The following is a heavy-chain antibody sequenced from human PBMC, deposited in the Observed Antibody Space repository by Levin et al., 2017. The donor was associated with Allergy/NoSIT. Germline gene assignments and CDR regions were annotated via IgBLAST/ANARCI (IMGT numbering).Heavy chain of an antibody. Sequence: SGESLKISCVVSGFTFSSSAMSWVRQSPTKGLEWVSTIIASGTNTYYADSVQGRFTVSRDNSKNTLYLQMNSLRDEDSALYYCAKFYTSGGRYFDSWGQGTLVTVSS. D-gene: IGHD6-19*01. CDR1: GFTFSSSA. CDR3: AKFYTSGGRYFDS. J-gene: IGHJ4*02. V-gene: IGHV3-23*01. CDR2: IIASGTNT.